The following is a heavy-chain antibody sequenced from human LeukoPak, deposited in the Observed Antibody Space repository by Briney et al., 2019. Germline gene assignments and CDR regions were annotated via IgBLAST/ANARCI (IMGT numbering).Heavy chain of an antibody. CDR1: GFTFSNYA. V-gene: IGHV3-30*18. CDR2: ISYDGSNK. CDR3: AKIYSSGWDYFDY. D-gene: IGHD6-19*01. Sequence: GGSLRLSCAASGFTFSNYAIHWVRQAPGRGLEWVAVISYDGSNKYYADSVKGRFTISRDNSKNTLYLQMNSLRAEDTAVYYCAKIYSSGWDYFDYWGQGTLVTVSS. J-gene: IGHJ4*02.